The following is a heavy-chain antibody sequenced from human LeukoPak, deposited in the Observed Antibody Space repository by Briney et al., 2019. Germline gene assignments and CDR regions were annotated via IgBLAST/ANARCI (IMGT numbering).Heavy chain of an antibody. CDR3: ARVQSYYYDSSGYYYDY. D-gene: IGHD3-22*01. Sequence: ASVKVPCKASGYTFTSYDFNWVRQATGQGLEWMGGMNPNSGNTGYTQKFQGRVTITRNTSISTAYMELSRLRSEDTAVYYCARVQSYYYDSSGYYYDYWGQATLVTVSS. CDR1: GYTFTSYD. V-gene: IGHV1-8*01. CDR2: MNPNSGNT. J-gene: IGHJ4*02.